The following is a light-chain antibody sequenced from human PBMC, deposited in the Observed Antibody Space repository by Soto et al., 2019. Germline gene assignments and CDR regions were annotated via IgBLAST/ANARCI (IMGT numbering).Light chain of an antibody. V-gene: IGKV3D-20*02. CDR1: QSINSNF. CDR3: QQRSNWYT. CDR2: AAS. J-gene: IGKJ2*01. Sequence: EIVLTQSPGTLCLSPGEGATLSCRASQSINSNFLAWYQQKRGQVPRLLIYAASIRATGIPDRFSGSGSGTDFTLTISRLEPEDFAVYYCQQRSNWYTFGQGTKLEIK.